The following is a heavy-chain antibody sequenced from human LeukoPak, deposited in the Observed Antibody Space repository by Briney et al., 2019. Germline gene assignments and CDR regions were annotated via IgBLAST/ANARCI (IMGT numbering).Heavy chain of an antibody. J-gene: IGHJ4*02. V-gene: IGHV1-46*01. CDR2: INPSGGST. CDR1: GGTFSSYA. D-gene: IGHD3-22*01. Sequence: ASVKVSCKASGGTFSSYAISWVRQAPGQGLEWMGIINPSGGSTSYAQKFQGRVTMTRDTSTSTVYMELSSLRSEDTAVYYCARTHYDSSGYDPSFDYWGQGTLVTVSS. CDR3: ARTHYDSSGYDPSFDY.